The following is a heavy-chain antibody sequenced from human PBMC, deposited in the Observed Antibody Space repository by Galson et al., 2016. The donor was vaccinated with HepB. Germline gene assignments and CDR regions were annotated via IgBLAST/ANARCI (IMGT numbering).Heavy chain of an antibody. J-gene: IGHJ3*01. V-gene: IGHV1-69*04. CDR3: AKPIRFLGGSFDL. D-gene: IGHD3-3*01. CDR1: GGTFSSSA. Sequence: SVKVSCTASGGTFSSSAIGWVRQAPGQGLEWMGRIVPILGITNYAQRFQGRVTISRDNAKNSLFLQMNSLRPEDTALYYCAKPIRFLGGSFDLWGQGTMVTISS. CDR2: IVPILGIT.